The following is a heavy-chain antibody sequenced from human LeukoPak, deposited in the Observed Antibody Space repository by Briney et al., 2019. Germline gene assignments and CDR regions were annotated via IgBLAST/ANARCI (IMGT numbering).Heavy chain of an antibody. CDR3: AKLRDFFDSSGQFDY. CDR2: TSGSGDGT. Sequence: GGSLRLSCAASGFTFSSYAMSWVRQAPGKGLEWVSATSGSGDGTFYADSVRGRFTISRDNSKNTLYLQMNSLRAEDTAIYYCAKLRDFFDSSGQFDYWGQGTLVTVSS. D-gene: IGHD3-22*01. CDR1: GFTFSSYA. J-gene: IGHJ4*02. V-gene: IGHV3-23*01.